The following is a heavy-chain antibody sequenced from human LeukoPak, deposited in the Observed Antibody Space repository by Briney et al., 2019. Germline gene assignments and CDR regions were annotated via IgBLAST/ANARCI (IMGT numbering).Heavy chain of an antibody. J-gene: IGHJ6*03. CDR1: GFTFSNYW. CDR2: INSDGRST. CDR3: AKVRTRWTMVRGVPYMDV. D-gene: IGHD3-10*01. Sequence: GGSLRLSCAASGFTFSNYWMHWVRQAPGKGLVWVSRINSDGRSTYYADSVKGRFTISRDNSKNTLYLQMNSLRAEDTAVYYCAKVRTRWTMVRGVPYMDVWGKGTTVTVSS. V-gene: IGHV3-74*01.